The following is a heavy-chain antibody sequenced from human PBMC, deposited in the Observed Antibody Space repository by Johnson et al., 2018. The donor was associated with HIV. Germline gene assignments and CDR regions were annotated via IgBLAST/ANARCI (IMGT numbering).Heavy chain of an antibody. J-gene: IGHJ3*02. CDR1: GFTFSSYA. CDR2: ISYDGSNK. D-gene: IGHD6-13*01. CDR3: AKDSSSWYGGAFDI. Sequence: QVQLVESGGGVVQPGRSLRLSCAASGFTFSSYAMHWVRQAPGKGLEWVAVISYDGSNKYYADSVKGRFTISRDNSTNTLYLQMNSRRAEDTAVYYCAKDSSSWYGGAFDIWGQGTMVTVSS. V-gene: IGHV3-30-3*01.